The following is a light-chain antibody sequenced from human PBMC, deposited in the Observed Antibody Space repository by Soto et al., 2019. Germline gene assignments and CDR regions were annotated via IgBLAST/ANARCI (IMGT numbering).Light chain of an antibody. CDR3: SSYTTDISPYV. Sequence: QSALTQPASVSGSPGQSITISCTGTSSDVGGYNYVSWYQHHPGKAPKLTIYEVSNRPSGVSNRFSGSKSGNTASLTISGLQAEDEADYYCSSYTTDISPYVFGTGTKVTVL. J-gene: IGLJ1*01. CDR2: EVS. CDR1: SSDVGGYNY. V-gene: IGLV2-14*01.